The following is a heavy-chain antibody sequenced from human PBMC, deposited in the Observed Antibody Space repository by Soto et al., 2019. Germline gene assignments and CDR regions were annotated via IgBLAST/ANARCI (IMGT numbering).Heavy chain of an antibody. J-gene: IGHJ6*02. CDR2: INHSGST. V-gene: IGHV4-34*01. CDR3: GRARGYYYYYGMDV. Sequence: SETLSLTCAVYGGSFSGYYWGWIRQPPGKGLEWIGEINHSGSTNYNPSLKSRVTISVDTSKNQFSLKLSSVTAAATAVYYCGRARGYYYYYGMDVWGQGTTVTVS. CDR1: GGSFSGYY.